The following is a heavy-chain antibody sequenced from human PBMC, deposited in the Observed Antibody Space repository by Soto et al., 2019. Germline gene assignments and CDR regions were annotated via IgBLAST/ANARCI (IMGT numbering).Heavy chain of an antibody. CDR2: IYHSGST. Sequence: SETLSLTCAVSSGSISSSNWWSWVRQPPGKGLEWIGEIYHSGSTNYNPSLKSRVTISVDKSKNQFSLKLSSVTAADTAVYYCARVSYYGSGSYYNPNHYYYYYMDVWGKGTTVTVSS. V-gene: IGHV4-4*02. CDR3: ARVSYYGSGSYYNPNHYYYYYMDV. J-gene: IGHJ6*03. D-gene: IGHD3-10*01. CDR1: SGSISSSNW.